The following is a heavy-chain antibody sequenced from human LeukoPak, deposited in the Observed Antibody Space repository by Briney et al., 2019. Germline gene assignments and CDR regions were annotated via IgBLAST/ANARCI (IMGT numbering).Heavy chain of an antibody. CDR2: INPNSGGT. J-gene: IGHJ4*02. CDR1: GYTFTGYY. D-gene: IGHD3-3*01. V-gene: IGHV1-2*02. CDR3: ARDKGVWSGYFDY. Sequence: GAAVKVSCKASGYTFTGYYMHWVRQAPGQGLEWMGWINPNSGGTNYAQKFQGRVTMTRDTSISTAYMELSRLRSDDTAVYYCARDKGVWSGYFDYWGQGTLVTGSS.